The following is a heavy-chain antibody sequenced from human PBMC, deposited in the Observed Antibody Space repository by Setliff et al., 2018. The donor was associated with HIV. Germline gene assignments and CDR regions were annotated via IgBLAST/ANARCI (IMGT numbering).Heavy chain of an antibody. CDR3: ARVRSVGYSRAWYAPGAY. D-gene: IGHD6-19*01. V-gene: IGHV3-30*04. Sequence: PGESLKISCAASGFTFSSYAMHWVRQAPGKGLEWVAVKSFDGSNKYYANYVKGRFTISGDNSKNTLYLQMNSLREDDTAVYYCARVRSVGYSRAWYAPGAYWGRGTLVTVSS. CDR1: GFTFSSYA. CDR2: KSFDGSNK. J-gene: IGHJ4*02.